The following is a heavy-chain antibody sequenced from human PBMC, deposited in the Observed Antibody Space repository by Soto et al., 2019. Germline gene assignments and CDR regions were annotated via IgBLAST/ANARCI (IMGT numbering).Heavy chain of an antibody. V-gene: IGHV4-59*01. D-gene: IGHD1-7*01. CDR3: ACLITGTML. Sequence: TSETLSLTCTVSGGSISSYYWSWIRQPPGKGLEWIGYIYYSGSTNYNPSLKSRVTISVDTSKNQFSLKLSSVTAADTAVYYCACLITGTMLWGQGTLVTVSS. J-gene: IGHJ4*02. CDR1: GGSISSYY. CDR2: IYYSGST.